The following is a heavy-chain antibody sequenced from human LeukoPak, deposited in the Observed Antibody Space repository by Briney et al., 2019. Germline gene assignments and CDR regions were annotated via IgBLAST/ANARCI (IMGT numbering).Heavy chain of an antibody. J-gene: IGHJ6*02. V-gene: IGHV3-7*01. Sequence: GGSLRLSCAVSGFSVSGYWMTWVRQAPGKGLEWVANIKQDGSEKNYVDSVKGRFTISRDNAKNSLYLQMNSLRAEDTAVYYCAREGYTMVRGVSYYYYGMDVWGQGTTVTVSS. D-gene: IGHD3-10*01. CDR1: GFSVSGYW. CDR3: AREGYTMVRGVSYYYYGMDV. CDR2: IKQDGSEK.